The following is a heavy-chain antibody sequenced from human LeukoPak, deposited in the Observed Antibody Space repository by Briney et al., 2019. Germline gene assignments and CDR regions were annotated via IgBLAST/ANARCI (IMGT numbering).Heavy chain of an antibody. Sequence: GESLKISCKGSGYSFTTYWIGWVRQMSGKGLEWGAMIHPSDFDPRYSPSFQGQVTISADKSINTAYLQWSSLKASDTAMYYCATGWRGTYYDPAHYWGQGTLVTVSS. V-gene: IGHV5-51*01. D-gene: IGHD3-22*01. J-gene: IGHJ4*02. CDR3: ATGWRGTYYDPAHY. CDR1: GYSFTTYW. CDR2: IHPSDFDP.